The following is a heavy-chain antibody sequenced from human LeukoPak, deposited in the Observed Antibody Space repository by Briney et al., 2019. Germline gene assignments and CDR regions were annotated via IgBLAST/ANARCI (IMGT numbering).Heavy chain of an antibody. D-gene: IGHD4-17*01. V-gene: IGHV4-59*05. Sequence: SETLSLTCTVSGGSISSYYWSWIRQPPGKGLEWIGSMYYSGSTYYNPSLKSRVTISVDTYKSRFSLKLSSVTAADTAVYYCATTVTTRYYFDYWGQGTLVTVSS. CDR1: GGSISSYY. CDR2: MYYSGST. J-gene: IGHJ4*02. CDR3: ATTVTTRYYFDY.